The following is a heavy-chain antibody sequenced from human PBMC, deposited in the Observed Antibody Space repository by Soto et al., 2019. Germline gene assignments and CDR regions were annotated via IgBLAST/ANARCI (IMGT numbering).Heavy chain of an antibody. CDR1: GYTFTSYA. CDR2: INAGNGNT. Sequence: ASVKVSCKASGYTFTSYAMHWVRQAPGQRLEWMGWINAGNGNTKYSQKFQGRVPITRDTSASTAYMELSSLRSEDTAVYYCARDFTTIFGVVPFDYWGQGTLVTSPQ. V-gene: IGHV1-3*01. CDR3: ARDFTTIFGVVPFDY. J-gene: IGHJ4*02. D-gene: IGHD3-3*01.